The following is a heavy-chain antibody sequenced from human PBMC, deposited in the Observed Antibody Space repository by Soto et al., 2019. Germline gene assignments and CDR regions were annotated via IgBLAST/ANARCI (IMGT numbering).Heavy chain of an antibody. CDR2: INLSGST. Sequence: AGTLSLTGAVHGGSFSGYYWSWIRQPPGKGLEWIGEINLSGSTNYNPSLKSRVTISVDTSKNQFSLKLSTVTAADTAVYYCARERRITIFGVVITSYGMDVWGQGTTVTVS. D-gene: IGHD3-3*01. CDR3: ARERRITIFGVVITSYGMDV. V-gene: IGHV4-34*01. J-gene: IGHJ6*02. CDR1: GGSFSGYY.